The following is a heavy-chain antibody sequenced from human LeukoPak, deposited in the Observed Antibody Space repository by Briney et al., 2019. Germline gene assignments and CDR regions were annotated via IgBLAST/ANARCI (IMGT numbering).Heavy chain of an antibody. CDR2: ISSSSSYI. J-gene: IGHJ3*02. CDR3: AGGAAATDVVFDI. Sequence: GGSLRLSCAASGFTFSSYSMNWVRQAPGKGLEWVSSISSSSSYIYYADSVKGRFTISRDNAKNSLYLQMNSLRAEDTAVYYCAGGAAATDVVFDIWGQGTMVTVSS. D-gene: IGHD6-13*01. V-gene: IGHV3-21*01. CDR1: GFTFSSYS.